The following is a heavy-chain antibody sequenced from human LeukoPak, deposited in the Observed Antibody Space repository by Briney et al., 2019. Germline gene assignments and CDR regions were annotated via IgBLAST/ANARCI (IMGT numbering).Heavy chain of an antibody. J-gene: IGHJ5*02. D-gene: IGHD2-2*01. CDR2: IHYSGTT. Sequence: PSETLSLTCSVSGGSLSSNYWSWIRQPPGEGLEWIGYIHYSGTTNYNPSLKSRVSISVDTSKNQISLRLSSVTAADTAVYYCARHVEDIVVVPAASLAIKNWFDPWGQGTLVTVSS. CDR3: ARHVEDIVVVPAASLAIKNWFDP. V-gene: IGHV4-59*08. CDR1: GGSLSSNY.